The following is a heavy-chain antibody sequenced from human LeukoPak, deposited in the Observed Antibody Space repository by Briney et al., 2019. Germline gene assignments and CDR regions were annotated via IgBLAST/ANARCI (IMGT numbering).Heavy chain of an antibody. CDR3: ARVVYCGGDCYSDYFDY. D-gene: IGHD2-21*02. CDR2: IYTSGST. Sequence: SETLSLTCTVSGGSISSGSYYWSWIRQPAGKGLEWVGRIYTSGSTSYNPSLKSRVTISVDTSKNQFSLKLSSVTAADTAVYYCARVVYCGGDCYSDYFDYWGQGTLVTVSS. V-gene: IGHV4-61*02. J-gene: IGHJ4*02. CDR1: GGSISSGSYY.